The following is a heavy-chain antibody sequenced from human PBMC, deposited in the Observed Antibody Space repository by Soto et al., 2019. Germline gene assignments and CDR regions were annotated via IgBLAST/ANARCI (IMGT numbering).Heavy chain of an antibody. CDR2: INHSGST. V-gene: IGHV4-34*01. D-gene: IGHD2-2*01. J-gene: IGHJ6*02. CDR1: GGSFSGYY. Sequence: PSETLSLTCAVYGGSFSGYYWSWIRQPPGKGLEWIGEINHSGSTNYNPSLKSRVTISVDTSKNQFSLKLSSVTAADTAVYYCARGIISIVVVPAAIGGMDVWGQGTTVTVSS. CDR3: ARGIISIVVVPAAIGGMDV.